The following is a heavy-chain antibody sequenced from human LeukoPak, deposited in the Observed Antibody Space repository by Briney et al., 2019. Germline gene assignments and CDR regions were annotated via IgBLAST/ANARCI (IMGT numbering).Heavy chain of an antibody. Sequence: ASVKVSCKASGYTFTSYGISWVRQAPGQGLEWMGWISAYNGNTNYAQKLQGRVTMTTDTSTSTAYMELRSLRSDDTAVYYCARMDYDFYYYYYYGMDVWGQGTTVTVSS. D-gene: IGHD3-3*01. CDR3: ARMDYDFYYYYYYGMDV. CDR1: GYTFTSYG. V-gene: IGHV1-18*01. CDR2: ISAYNGNT. J-gene: IGHJ6*02.